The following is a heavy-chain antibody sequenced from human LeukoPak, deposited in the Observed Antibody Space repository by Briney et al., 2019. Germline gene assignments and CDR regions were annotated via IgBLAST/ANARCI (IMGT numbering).Heavy chain of an antibody. CDR2: ISSNGGST. CDR3: ARDLLFGEGPNTGFDY. D-gene: IGHD3-10*02. J-gene: IGHJ4*02. Sequence: GGSLRLSCAASGFTFSSYAMHWVRQAPGKGLEYVSAISSNGGSTYYANSVKGRFTISRDNSKNTLYLQMGSLRVEDMAVYYCARDLLFGEGPNTGFDYWGQGTLVTVSS. V-gene: IGHV3-64*01. CDR1: GFTFSSYA.